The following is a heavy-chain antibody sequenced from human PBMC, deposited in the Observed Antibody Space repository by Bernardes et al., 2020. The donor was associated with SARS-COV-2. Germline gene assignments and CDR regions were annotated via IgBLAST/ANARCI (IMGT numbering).Heavy chain of an antibody. D-gene: IGHD1-26*01. Sequence: SETLSLTCTVSGGFIRNYYWSWVRQSPGKGLEWIGYVFYIGSTNYSPSLKSRVTMSVDTSRNEFSLMLSSVTAADTAFYYCARHGSGNYYNPAFDYWGQGILVTVSS. J-gene: IGHJ4*02. V-gene: IGHV4-59*08. CDR1: GGFIRNYY. CDR3: ARHGSGNYYNPAFDY. CDR2: VFYIGST.